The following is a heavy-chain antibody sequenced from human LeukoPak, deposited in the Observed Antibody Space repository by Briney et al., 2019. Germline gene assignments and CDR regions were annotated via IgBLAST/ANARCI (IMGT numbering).Heavy chain of an antibody. CDR1: GFTFSNYN. CDR2: IGTSGSDM. J-gene: IGHJ4*02. D-gene: IGHD3/OR15-3a*01. V-gene: IGHV3-21*01. Sequence: GGSLRLSCAASGFTFSNYNMNWVRQAPGKGLEWVSSIGTSGSDMYYVDSVKGRFAISRDNAKNSLYLQMNSLRDEDTAVYYCARDRDWSFDYWGQGTLVTVSS. CDR3: ARDRDWSFDY.